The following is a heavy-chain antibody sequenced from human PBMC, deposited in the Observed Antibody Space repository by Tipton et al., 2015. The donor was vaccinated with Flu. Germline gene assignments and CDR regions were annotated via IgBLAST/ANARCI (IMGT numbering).Heavy chain of an antibody. J-gene: IGHJ4*02. CDR1: GFTFSSYS. Sequence: SLRLSCAASGFTFSSYSMNWVRQAPGKGLEWVSSISSSSSYIYYADSVKGRFTIPRDNAKNSLYLQMNSLRAEDTAVYYCARSVVPAAIDYWGQGTLVTVSS. CDR3: ARSVVPAAIDY. V-gene: IGHV3-21*01. D-gene: IGHD2-2*01. CDR2: ISSSSSYI.